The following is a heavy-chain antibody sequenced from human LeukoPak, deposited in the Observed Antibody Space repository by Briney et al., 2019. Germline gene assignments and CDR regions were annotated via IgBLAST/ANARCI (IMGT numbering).Heavy chain of an antibody. CDR1: GFTFSRYT. D-gene: IGHD5-24*01. CDR2: ISGSGGST. Sequence: PGGSLRLSCAASGFTFSRYTMNWVRQAPGKGLEWVSAISGSGGSTYYADSVKGRFTISRDNSKNTLYLQMNSLRAEDTAVYYCAKDRVATIPYYFDYWGQGTLVTVSS. J-gene: IGHJ4*02. CDR3: AKDRVATIPYYFDY. V-gene: IGHV3-23*01.